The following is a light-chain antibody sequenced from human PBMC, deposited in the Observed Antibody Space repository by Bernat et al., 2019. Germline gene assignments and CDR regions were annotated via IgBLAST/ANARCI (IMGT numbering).Light chain of an antibody. J-gene: IGLJ3*02. V-gene: IGLV1-44*01. CDR1: TFNIG. CDR3: AAWDDGLVSWV. Sequence: QSVLTQPPSASGTPGQRVTISCSGSTFNIGNWYQQLPGTAPKLLIYNNNLRPSGVPDRFSGSKSGTSASLAISGLQSEDEADYYCAAWDDGLVSWVFGGGTKLTVL. CDR2: NNN.